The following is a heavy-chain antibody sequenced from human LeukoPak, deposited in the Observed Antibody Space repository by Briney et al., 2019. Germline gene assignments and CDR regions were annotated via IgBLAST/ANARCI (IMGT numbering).Heavy chain of an antibody. CDR1: GFTFSSYA. J-gene: IGHJ4*02. D-gene: IGHD2-2*01. Sequence: GGSLRLSCAASGFTFSSYAMSWVRQAPGKGLEWVSAISGSGGSTYYADSVKGRFTISRDNSKNMLYLQMNSLRAEDTAVYYCAKRLYQLPEGSFDYWGQGTLVTVSS. CDR2: ISGSGGST. CDR3: AKRLYQLPEGSFDY. V-gene: IGHV3-23*01.